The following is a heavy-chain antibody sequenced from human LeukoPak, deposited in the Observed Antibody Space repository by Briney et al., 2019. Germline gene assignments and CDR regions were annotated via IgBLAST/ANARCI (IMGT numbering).Heavy chain of an antibody. CDR3: ARDYERITMVRGVPLSPQTVFDP. D-gene: IGHD3-10*01. CDR2: INPNSGGT. Sequence: GASVKVSCKTSGYSENFYGITWVRQVAGQGLEWMGWINPNSGGTNYAQKFQGRVTMTRDTSISTVYMELSRLRSDDTAVYYCARDYERITMVRGVPLSPQTVFDPWGQGTLVTVSS. V-gene: IGHV1-2*02. CDR1: GYSENFYG. J-gene: IGHJ5*02.